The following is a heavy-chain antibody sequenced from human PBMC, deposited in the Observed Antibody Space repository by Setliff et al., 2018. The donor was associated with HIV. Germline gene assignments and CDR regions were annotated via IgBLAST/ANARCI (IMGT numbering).Heavy chain of an antibody. J-gene: IGHJ1*01. CDR2: IVPLLGVP. Sequence: GASVKVSCKASGGTFSYYTFTWVRQAPGQGLEWLGRIVPLLGVPDYAQKFQGRVTMTTDTSTSTAYMELRSLRSDDTAVYYCARVVVRGVTFIAEYFQHWGQGTLVTVSS. CDR1: GGTFSYYT. V-gene: IGHV1-69*02. D-gene: IGHD3-10*01. CDR3: ARVVVRGVTFIAEYFQH.